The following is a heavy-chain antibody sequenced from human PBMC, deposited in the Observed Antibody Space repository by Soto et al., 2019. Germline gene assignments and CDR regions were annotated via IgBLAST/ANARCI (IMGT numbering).Heavy chain of an antibody. CDR3: AKVPCSGGSCNGGYFDY. CDR2: ISNK. Sequence: PGGSLRLSSAASGLTFTSYNMNWVLQAPGKGLEWVSFISNKYYADSVKGRFTISRDNSKNTLYLQMNSLRAEDTAVYYCAKVPCSGGSCNGGYFDYWGQGTLVTVSS. CDR1: GLTFTSYN. D-gene: IGHD2-15*01. J-gene: IGHJ4*02. V-gene: IGHV3-30*02.